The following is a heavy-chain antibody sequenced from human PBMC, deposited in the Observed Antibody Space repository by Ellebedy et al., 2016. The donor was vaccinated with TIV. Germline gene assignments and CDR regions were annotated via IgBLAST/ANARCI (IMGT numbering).Heavy chain of an antibody. Sequence: ASVKVSXXASGYTFTSYGISWVRQAPGQGLEWMGWISAYNGNTNYAQKLQGRVTMTTDTSTSTAYMELRSLRSDDTAVYYCARDDIVVVPAAIGRSKGENMDVWGKGTTVTVSS. J-gene: IGHJ6*03. CDR3: ARDDIVVVPAAIGRSKGENMDV. CDR2: ISAYNGNT. CDR1: GYTFTSYG. V-gene: IGHV1-18*01. D-gene: IGHD2-2*01.